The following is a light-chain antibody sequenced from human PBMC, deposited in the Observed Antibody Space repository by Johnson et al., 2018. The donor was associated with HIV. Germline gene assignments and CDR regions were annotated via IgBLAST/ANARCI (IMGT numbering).Light chain of an antibody. J-gene: IGLJ1*01. CDR2: EKN. V-gene: IGLV1-51*02. CDR3: GAWDSSLSAHFV. Sequence: QPVLTQPPSVSAAPGQKVTISCSGSTSNIGNNYVSWYQQLPGTAPKLLIYEKNKRPSGIPDRFSASKSGTSATLVITGLQTGDEADYYCGAWDSSLSAHFVFGTWTKVTVL. CDR1: TSNIGNNY.